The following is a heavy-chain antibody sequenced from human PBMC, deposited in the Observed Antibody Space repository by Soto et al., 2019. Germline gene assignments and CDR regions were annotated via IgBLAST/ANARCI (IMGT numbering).Heavy chain of an antibody. J-gene: IGHJ6*02. Sequence: PSETLSLTCTVSGGSISSYYWSWIRQPPGKGLEWIGYIYYSGSTNYNPSLKSRVTISVDTSKNQFSLKLSSVTAADTAVYYCARSSPPPLRKPETYDILTGYSPFGFSYYYYYGMDVWGQGTTVTVSS. V-gene: IGHV4-59*01. CDR1: GGSISSYY. D-gene: IGHD3-9*01. CDR3: ARSSPPPLRKPETYDILTGYSPFGFSYYYYYGMDV. CDR2: IYYSGST.